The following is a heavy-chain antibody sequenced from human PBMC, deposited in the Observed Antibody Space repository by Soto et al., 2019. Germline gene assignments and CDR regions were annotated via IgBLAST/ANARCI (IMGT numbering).Heavy chain of an antibody. CDR2: IYPGDSDT. J-gene: IGHJ4*02. CDR1: GYSFTSYW. CDR3: ARQGKYYDFWSGYKLVDY. Sequence: ESLKISCKGSGYSFTSYWIGWVRQMPGKGLEWMGIIYPGDSDTRYSPSFQGQVTISADKSISTAYLQWSSLKASDTAMYYCARQGKYYDFWSGYKLVDYWGQGTLVTVSS. D-gene: IGHD3-3*01. V-gene: IGHV5-51*01.